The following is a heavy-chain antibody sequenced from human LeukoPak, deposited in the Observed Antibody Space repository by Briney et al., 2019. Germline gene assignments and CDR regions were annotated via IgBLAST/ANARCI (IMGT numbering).Heavy chain of an antibody. CDR1: GGSIGWDY. Sequence: PSETLSLTCTVSGGSIGWDYWSWIRQSAGKGLEWISRIYKSGSTNYNPSFRSRVTTSVDTSKNQFSLNVTSVTAADTAVYYCAREEYFQDSNGYSYYFHSWGQGSLVTVSS. V-gene: IGHV4-4*07. CDR2: IYKSGST. J-gene: IGHJ4*02. D-gene: IGHD3-22*01. CDR3: AREEYFQDSNGYSYYFHS.